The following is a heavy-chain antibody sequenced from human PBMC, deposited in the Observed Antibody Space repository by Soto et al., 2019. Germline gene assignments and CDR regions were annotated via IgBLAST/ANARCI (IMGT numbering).Heavy chain of an antibody. D-gene: IGHD3-10*01. V-gene: IGHV3-33*01. J-gene: IGHJ6*02. CDR3: ARDRNGGWFHMDV. CDR1: GFPCWHYG. Sequence: QVQLVESGGGVVQPGRSLRLSCVGSGFPCWHYGMHWVLQAPGKGLEWVAVIWSDGNKESYADSVKGRFAISRDNSKDTLYLEMNSLRVEDTAVYFCARDRNGGWFHMDVWGQGTTVSVSS. CDR2: IWSDGNKE.